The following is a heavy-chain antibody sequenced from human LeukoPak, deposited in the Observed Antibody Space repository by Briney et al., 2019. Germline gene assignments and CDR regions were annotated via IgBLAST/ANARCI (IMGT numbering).Heavy chain of an antibody. CDR3: ARDRGSSSWFDP. CDR1: GFTVSSNY. CDR2: IYSGGST. D-gene: IGHD6-6*01. J-gene: IGHJ5*02. Sequence: AGGSLRLSCAASGFTVSSNYMRWVRQAPGKGLGWVSLIYSGGSTYYADSVKGRFTISRDNSKNTLYLQMNSLRVEDTAVYYCARDRGSSSWFDPWGQGTLVTVSS. V-gene: IGHV3-53*01.